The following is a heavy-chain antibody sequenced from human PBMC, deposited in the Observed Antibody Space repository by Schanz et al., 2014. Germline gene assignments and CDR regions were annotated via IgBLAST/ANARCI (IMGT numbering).Heavy chain of an antibody. Sequence: EVQLVESGGGLVQPGGSLRLSCAASGFTFSTYAMNWVRQAPGKGLEWVSGISGSGGDTYYAASVKGRFTISRDNSKISLSLQMNFLLSPSPSLFSSSTELRPSSSRPPSPFSFWGQGTLVTVSS. V-gene: IGHV3-23*04. CDR1: GFTFSTYA. J-gene: IGHJ4*02. D-gene: IGHD1-7*01. CDR3: STELRPSSSRPPSPFSF. CDR2: ISGSGGDT.